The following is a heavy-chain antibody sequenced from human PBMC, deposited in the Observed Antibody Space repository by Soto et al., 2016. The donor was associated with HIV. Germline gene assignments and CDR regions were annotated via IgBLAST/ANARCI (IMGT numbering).Heavy chain of an antibody. CDR3: ARDRIDWSXASNYYGIGL. CDR1: GFTFSSYA. CDR2: ISYDGSNK. V-gene: IGHV3-30*04. D-gene: IGHD3-9*01. Sequence: VQLVESGGGVVQPGRSLRLSCAASGFTFSSYAMHWVRQAPGKGLEWVAVISYDGSNKYYADSVKGRFTISRDNSKNTLYLQMNSLRAEDTAVYYCARDRIDWSXASNYYGIGLVGTKGPRSPSP. J-gene: IGHJ6*02.